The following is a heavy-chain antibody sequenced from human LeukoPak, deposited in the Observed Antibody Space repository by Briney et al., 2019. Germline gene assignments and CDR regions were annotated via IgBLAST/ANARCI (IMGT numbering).Heavy chain of an antibody. D-gene: IGHD6-13*01. V-gene: IGHV1-2*02. Sequence: ASVKVSCKASGYTFTVQYMHWVRQAPGQGHVWIGLIKPNSGATSYAQQYQGRVTMTRDTSINTAYMDLSSLTSDDTAVYYCASEPYSSSRPQRFDPWGQGTLITVSS. CDR1: GYTFTVQY. J-gene: IGHJ5*02. CDR2: IKPNSGAT. CDR3: ASEPYSSSRPQRFDP.